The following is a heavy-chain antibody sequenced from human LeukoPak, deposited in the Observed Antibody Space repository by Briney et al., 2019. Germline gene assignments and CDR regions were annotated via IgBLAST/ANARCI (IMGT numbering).Heavy chain of an antibody. D-gene: IGHD3-16*01. J-gene: IGHJ3*02. CDR1: GGSISSYY. V-gene: IGHV4-59*12. CDR2: IYYSGST. CDR3: ARDNMITLGYHAFDI. Sequence: SETLSLTCTVSGGSISSYYWSWIRQPPGKGLEWIGYIYYSGSTNYNPSLKSRVTISVDTYKNQFSLKLSSVTAADTAVYYCARDNMITLGYHAFDIWGQGTMVTVSS.